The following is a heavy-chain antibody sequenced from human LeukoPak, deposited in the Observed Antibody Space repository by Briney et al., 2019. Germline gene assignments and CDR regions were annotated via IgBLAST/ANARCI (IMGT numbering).Heavy chain of an antibody. J-gene: IGHJ4*02. V-gene: IGHV3-30*02. Sequence: GGSLRLSCATSGFTFSQAWMNWVRQAPGKGLEWVAFIRYDGSNKYYADSVKGRFTISRDNSKNTLYLQMNSLRAEDTAVYYCAKDMGHYDFWSGLDYWGQGTLVTVSS. CDR1: GFTFSQAW. CDR2: IRYDGSNK. D-gene: IGHD3-3*01. CDR3: AKDMGHYDFWSGLDY.